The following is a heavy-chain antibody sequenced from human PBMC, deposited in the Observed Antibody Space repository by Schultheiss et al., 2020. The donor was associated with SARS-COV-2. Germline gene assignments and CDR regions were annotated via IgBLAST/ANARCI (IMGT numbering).Heavy chain of an antibody. D-gene: IGHD2-15*01. CDR1: GGTFSSYG. V-gene: IGHV1-18*01. Sequence: ASVKVSCKASGGTFSSYGISWVRQAPGQGLEWMGWISAYNGNTNYAQKFQGRVTMTTDTSTSTAYMELRSLRSDDTAVYYCAREGTCSGGSCYFDLYNWFDPWGQGTLVTVSS. CDR3: AREGTCSGGSCYFDLYNWFDP. CDR2: ISAYNGNT. J-gene: IGHJ5*02.